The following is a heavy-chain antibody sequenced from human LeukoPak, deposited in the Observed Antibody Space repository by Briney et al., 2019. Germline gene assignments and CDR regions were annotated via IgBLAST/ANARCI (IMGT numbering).Heavy chain of an antibody. CDR1: GFTFDDYA. CDR2: ISWNSGSI. V-gene: IGHV3-9*01. J-gene: IGHJ6*02. CDR3: AKDSQAGLTDNYGMDV. Sequence: GGSLRLSCAASGFTFDDYAMHWVRQAPGKGLEWVSGISWNSGSIGYADSVEGRFTISRDNAKNSLYLQMNSLRAEDTALYYCAKDSQAGLTDNYGMDVWGQGTTVTVSS. D-gene: IGHD3-9*01.